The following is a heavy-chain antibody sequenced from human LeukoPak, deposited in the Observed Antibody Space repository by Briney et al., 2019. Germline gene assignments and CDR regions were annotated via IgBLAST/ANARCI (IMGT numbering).Heavy chain of an antibody. CDR1: GGSISSSTYY. CDR3: ARDLFTVTAV. Sequence: SETLSLTCTVSGGSISSSTYYWGWIRQPPGKGLEWIGNIFYGGSTYYNPSLKSRVTMSLDTSKNQFSLKLSSVTAADTAVYYCARDLFTVTAVWGQGTLVTVSS. J-gene: IGHJ4*02. CDR2: IFYGGST. D-gene: IGHD2-21*02. V-gene: IGHV4-39*07.